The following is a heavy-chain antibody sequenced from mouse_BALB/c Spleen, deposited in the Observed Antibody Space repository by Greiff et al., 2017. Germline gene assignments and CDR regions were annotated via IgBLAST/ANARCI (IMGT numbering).Heavy chain of an antibody. V-gene: IGHV3-2*02. CDR2: ISYSGST. J-gene: IGHJ4*01. CDR3: ARLKSDYYYAMDY. CDR1: GYSITSDYA. Sequence: VQLKESGPGLVKPSQSLSLTCTVTGYSITSDYAWNWIRQFPGNKLEWMGYISYSGSTSYNPSLKSRISITRDTSKNQFFLQLNSVTTEDTATYYCARLKSDYYYAMDYWGQGTSVTVAS.